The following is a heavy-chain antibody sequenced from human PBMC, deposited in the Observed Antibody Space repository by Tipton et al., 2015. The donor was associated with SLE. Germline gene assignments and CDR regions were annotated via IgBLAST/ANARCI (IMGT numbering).Heavy chain of an antibody. CDR1: GGSISTSSYY. CDR3: ARHRPPTWDSSNWSPIDY. CDR2: ICYSGNT. Sequence: LRLSCTVSGGSISTSSYYWGWIRQPPGKGLEWIGSICYSGNTYYNPSLKSRVTISVDTSENQFSLKLSSVTAADTAVYYCARHRPPTWDSSNWSPIDYWGQGTLVTVSS. V-gene: IGHV4-39*01. J-gene: IGHJ4*02. D-gene: IGHD6-13*01.